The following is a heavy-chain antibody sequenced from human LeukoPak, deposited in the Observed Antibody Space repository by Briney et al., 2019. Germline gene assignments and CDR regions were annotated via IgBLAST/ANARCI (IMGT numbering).Heavy chain of an antibody. CDR1: GGSFSGYY. V-gene: IGHV4-34*01. J-gene: IGHJ4*02. CDR3: ARGHTTADY. Sequence: SETPSLTCAVYGGSFSGYYWSWIRQPPGKGLEWIGEINHSGSTNYNPSLKSRVTISVDTSKNQFSLKLSSVTAADTAVYYCARGHTTADYWGQGTLVTVSS. CDR2: INHSGST. D-gene: IGHD4-17*01.